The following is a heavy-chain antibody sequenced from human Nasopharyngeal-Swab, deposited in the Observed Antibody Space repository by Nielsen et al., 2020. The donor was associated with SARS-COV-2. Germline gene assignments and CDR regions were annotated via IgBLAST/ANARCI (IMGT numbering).Heavy chain of an antibody. J-gene: IGHJ4*02. CDR2: INPNTGGT. V-gene: IGHV1-2*06. CDR3: ARKLKLVRPFDS. D-gene: IGHD2-2*01. Sequence: ASVKVSCKTSGYTFTAYYIHWVRQAPGQGLEWMGRINPNTGGTNHAQKLQGRFTMTRDTSISTAYMEASSLRSDDTAVYYCARKLKLVRPFDSGGEGTLVTVSS. CDR1: GYTFTAYY.